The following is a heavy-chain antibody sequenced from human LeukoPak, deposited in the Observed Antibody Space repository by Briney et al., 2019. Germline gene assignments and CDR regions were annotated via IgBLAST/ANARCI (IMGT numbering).Heavy chain of an antibody. CDR1: GFTVSSNY. Sequence: GGSLRLSCAASGFTVSSNYMSWVRQAPGKGLEWVSSISGSGGSTFYADSMKGRFTLSRDKSKNTLYLQMNSLRAEDTAVYYCAKHSSGYYNFDYWGQGTLVTVSS. CDR2: ISGSGGST. CDR3: AKHSSGYYNFDY. D-gene: IGHD3-22*01. J-gene: IGHJ4*02. V-gene: IGHV3-23*01.